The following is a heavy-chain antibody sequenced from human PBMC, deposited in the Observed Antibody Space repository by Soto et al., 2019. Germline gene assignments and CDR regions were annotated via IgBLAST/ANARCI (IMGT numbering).Heavy chain of an antibody. V-gene: IGHV3-21*01. J-gene: IGHJ3*01. CDR3: ARDRARTTTAFDL. CDR1: GFIFRTYS. CDR2: VSSSGTYI. D-gene: IGHD1-1*01. Sequence: GGSLSLSCAASGFIFRTYSLSWVRQAPGKGLEWVSSVSSSGTYIFYTDSVKGRFTISRDNAKTSIYLQMNSLRAEDTAVFYCARDRARTTTAFDLWGHGTLVTVSS.